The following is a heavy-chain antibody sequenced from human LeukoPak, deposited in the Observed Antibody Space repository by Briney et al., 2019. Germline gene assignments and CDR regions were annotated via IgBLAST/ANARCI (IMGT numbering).Heavy chain of an antibody. J-gene: IGHJ4*02. CDR3: ARAFSSGWYPYSIGGLWFDY. D-gene: IGHD6-19*01. V-gene: IGHV4-59*01. CDR1: GGSISSYY. CDR2: IYYSGST. Sequence: SETLSLTCTVSGGSISSYYWSWIRQPPGKGLEWIGYIYYSGSTNYNPSLKSRVTIPVDTSKNQFSLKLCSVTAADTAVYYCARAFSSGWYPYSIGGLWFDYWGQGTLVTVSS.